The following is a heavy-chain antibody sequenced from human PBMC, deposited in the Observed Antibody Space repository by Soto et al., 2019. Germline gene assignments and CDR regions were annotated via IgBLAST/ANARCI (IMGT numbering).Heavy chain of an antibody. CDR1: GFTFSSYG. D-gene: IGHD4-4*01. Sequence: QVQLVESGGGVVQPGRSLRLSCAASGFTFSSYGMHWVRQAPGKGLDWVAVIWYDGSNKYYADSVKGRFTISRDNSKNPLYLQMNSLRAEDTAVYYWARESGALTVTRYNWFDPWGQGTLVTVSS. V-gene: IGHV3-33*01. CDR2: IWYDGSNK. J-gene: IGHJ5*02. CDR3: ARESGALTVTRYNWFDP.